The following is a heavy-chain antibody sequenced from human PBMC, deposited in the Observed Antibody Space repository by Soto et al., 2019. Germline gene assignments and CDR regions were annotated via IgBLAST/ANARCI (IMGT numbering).Heavy chain of an antibody. CDR2: ISGDGGST. D-gene: IGHD3-3*01. Sequence: VQLLESGGGLVQPGGSLRLSCAASGFSFSSFAMSWVRQAPGKGLEWVSVISGDGGSTYSADSVRGRFIISRDNSKNMLYLQMNSLRAEDTAVYSCAKGMGLPSGVSLDVWGHGTTVTVSS. J-gene: IGHJ6*02. CDR3: AKGMGLPSGVSLDV. CDR1: GFSFSSFA. V-gene: IGHV3-23*01.